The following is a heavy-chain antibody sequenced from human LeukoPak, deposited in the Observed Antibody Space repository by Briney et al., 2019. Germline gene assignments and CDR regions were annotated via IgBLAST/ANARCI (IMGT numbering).Heavy chain of an antibody. CDR1: GFTFSSYW. J-gene: IGHJ4*02. CDR2: IKQDGSEK. V-gene: IGHV3-7*01. Sequence: GGSLRLSCAASGFTFSSYWMSWVRQAPGKGLEWVANIKQDGSEKYYVDSVKGRFTISRDNAKNSLYLQMNSLRAEDTAVYYCARGGRGHGDYTFDYWGQGTLVTVSS. D-gene: IGHD4-17*01. CDR3: ARGGRGHGDYTFDY.